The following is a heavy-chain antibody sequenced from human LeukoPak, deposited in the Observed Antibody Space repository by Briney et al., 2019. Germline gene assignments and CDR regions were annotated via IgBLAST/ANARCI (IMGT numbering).Heavy chain of an antibody. V-gene: IGHV4-4*07. Sequence: SETLSFTCTVSGGCISSYYWSWLRQPAGLGLEWIGRIYTSASTNYNPSLKSRATMSVDTSKNPYSQKLSSVTAADTAVYYCARDWGAYYFDYWGQGTLVTVSS. CDR2: IYTSAST. D-gene: IGHD3-16*01. CDR1: GGCISSYY. CDR3: ARDWGAYYFDY. J-gene: IGHJ4*02.